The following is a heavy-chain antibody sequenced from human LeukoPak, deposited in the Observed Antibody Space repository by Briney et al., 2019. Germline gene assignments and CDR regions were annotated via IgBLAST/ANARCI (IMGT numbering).Heavy chain of an antibody. Sequence: GASVKVSCKASGYTFTSYGISWVRQAPGQGLEWMGLISAYNGNTNYAQKLQGRVTMTTVTSTSTAYMELRSLRSDDTAVYYCARAGGLEWSLACVWFDPWGQGTLVTVSS. J-gene: IGHJ5*02. CDR3: ARAGGLEWSLACVWFDP. V-gene: IGHV1-18*01. CDR1: GYTFTSYG. D-gene: IGHD3-3*01. CDR2: ISAYNGNT.